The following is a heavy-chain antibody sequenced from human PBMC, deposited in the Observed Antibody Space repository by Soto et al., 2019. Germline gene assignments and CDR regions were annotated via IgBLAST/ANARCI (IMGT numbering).Heavy chain of an antibody. CDR2: IHSDGITT. CDR1: GFTFSTYW. D-gene: IGHD3-22*01. J-gene: IGHJ6*02. CDR3: AKDLLRGRRMDV. V-gene: IGHV3-74*01. Sequence: GGSLRLSCAASGFTFSTYWMHWVRQAPGKGLVWVSRIHSDGITTLYADSVKGRFTISRDNSKNTLYLQMNSLRAEDTAVYYCAKDLLRGRRMDVWGQGTTVTVSS.